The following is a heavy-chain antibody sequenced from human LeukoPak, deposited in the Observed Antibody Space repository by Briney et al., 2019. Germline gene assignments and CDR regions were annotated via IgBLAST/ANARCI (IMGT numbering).Heavy chain of an antibody. CDR3: ARAPITMVRGSWFDP. CDR1: GYTSTSYA. Sequence: GASVKVSCKASGYTSTSYAMHWVRQAPGQRLEWMGWINAGNGNTKYSQKFQGRVTITRDTSASTAYMELSSLRSEDTAVYYCARAPITMVRGSWFDPWGQGTLVTVSS. V-gene: IGHV1-3*01. CDR2: INAGNGNT. J-gene: IGHJ5*02. D-gene: IGHD3-10*01.